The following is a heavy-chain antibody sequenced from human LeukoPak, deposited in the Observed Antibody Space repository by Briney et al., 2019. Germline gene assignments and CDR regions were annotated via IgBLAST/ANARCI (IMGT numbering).Heavy chain of an antibody. D-gene: IGHD2-15*01. V-gene: IGHV3-30-3*01. CDR2: ISSDGSNE. Sequence: QSGGSLRLSCAASGFIFSNYALHWVRQAPGKGLEWVAVISSDGSNEYYADSVKGRFTISRDNSKNTLYLQMNSLRAEDTAVFYCARGDIVVTGPFDYWGQGTLVTVSS. CDR1: GFIFSNYA. J-gene: IGHJ4*02. CDR3: ARGDIVVTGPFDY.